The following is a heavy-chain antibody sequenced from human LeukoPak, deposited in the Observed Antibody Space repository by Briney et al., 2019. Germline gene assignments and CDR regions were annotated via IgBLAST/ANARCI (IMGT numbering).Heavy chain of an antibody. J-gene: IGHJ6*03. CDR1: GFTFSSYW. CDR3: AKGITIFGIDYYYMDV. D-gene: IGHD3-3*01. V-gene: IGHV3-7*03. Sequence: GGSLRLSCGASGFTFSSYWMSWARQAPGKGLEWVANIKQDGSEKYYVDSVKGRFTISRDNSKNTLYLQMNSLRAEDTAVYYCAKGITIFGIDYYYMDVWGKGTTVTVSS. CDR2: IKQDGSEK.